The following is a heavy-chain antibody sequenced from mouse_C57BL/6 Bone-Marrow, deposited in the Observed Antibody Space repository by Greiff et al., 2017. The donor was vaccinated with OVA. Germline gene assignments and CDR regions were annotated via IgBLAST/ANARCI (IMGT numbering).Heavy chain of an antibody. CDR3: ARVYYGHDYFDY. CDR2: ISDGGSYT. CDR1: GFTFSSYA. Sequence: DVKLVESGGGLVKPGGSLKLSCAASGFTFSSYAMSWVRQTPEKRLEWVATISDGGSYTYYPDNVKGRFTIYSDNAKNNLYLQMSHLKSEDTAMYYCARVYYGHDYFDYWGQGTTLTVSS. J-gene: IGHJ2*01. D-gene: IGHD1-1*01. V-gene: IGHV5-4*03.